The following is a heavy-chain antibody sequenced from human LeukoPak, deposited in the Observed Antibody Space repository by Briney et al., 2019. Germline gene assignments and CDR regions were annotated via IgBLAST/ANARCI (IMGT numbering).Heavy chain of an antibody. D-gene: IGHD3-22*01. V-gene: IGHV4-59*08. Sequence: SETLSLTCTVSDGSITNYDWSWIRQPPGKGLEWIGYIYYSGSTNYNPSLKSRVTISVDTSKNQFSLKLSSVTAADTAVYYCARIRFDSSGYSDAFDIWGQGTMVTVSS. J-gene: IGHJ3*02. CDR3: ARIRFDSSGYSDAFDI. CDR2: IYYSGST. CDR1: DGSITNYD.